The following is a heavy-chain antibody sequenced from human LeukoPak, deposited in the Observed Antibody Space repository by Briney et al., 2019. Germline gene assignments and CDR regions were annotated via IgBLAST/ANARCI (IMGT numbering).Heavy chain of an antibody. CDR3: ARAANYYYYYMDV. Sequence: ETGGSLRLSCAASGFTFSSYEMNWVRQAPGKVLEWVSYISSSGSTIYYADSVKGRFTISRDNAKNSLYLQMNSLRAEDTAVYYCARAANYYYYYMDVWGKGTTVTISS. J-gene: IGHJ6*03. CDR2: ISSSGSTI. V-gene: IGHV3-48*03. CDR1: GFTFSSYE.